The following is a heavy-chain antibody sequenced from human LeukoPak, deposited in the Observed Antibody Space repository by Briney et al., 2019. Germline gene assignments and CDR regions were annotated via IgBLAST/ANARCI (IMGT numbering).Heavy chain of an antibody. CDR2: ISGSGGST. D-gene: IGHD3-22*01. CDR1: GFTFSSYA. J-gene: IGHJ4*02. Sequence: GGSLRLSCAASGFTFSSYAMSWVRQAPGKGLEWVSAISGSGGSTYYADSVKGRFTISRDNSKNALYLQMNSLRAEDTAVYYCAKDHYYDSSGYSNFDYWGQGTLVTVSS. CDR3: AKDHYYDSSGYSNFDY. V-gene: IGHV3-23*01.